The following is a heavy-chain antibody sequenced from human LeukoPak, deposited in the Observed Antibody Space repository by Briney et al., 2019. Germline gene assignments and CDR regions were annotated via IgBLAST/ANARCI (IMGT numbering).Heavy chain of an antibody. J-gene: IGHJ4*02. V-gene: IGHV3-23*01. CDR2: IRGTGSST. Sequence: PAESLRLSCGASGFTFSSYAMAWVRQPPGKGLEWVAAIRGTGSSTYYPPSVSGRFTISRDNSNTILYLQMNSLSAEDTAIYFCTNEYDYSGSLGQGRGYFDYWGQGTLVTVSS. CDR1: GFTFSSYA. D-gene: IGHD3-22*01. CDR3: TNEYDYSGSLGQGRGYFDY.